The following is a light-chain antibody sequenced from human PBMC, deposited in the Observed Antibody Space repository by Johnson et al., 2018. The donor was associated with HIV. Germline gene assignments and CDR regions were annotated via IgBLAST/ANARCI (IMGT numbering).Light chain of an antibody. J-gene: IGLJ1*01. Sequence: QSVLTQSPSVSAAPGQKVTISCSGSSSTIGNNYISWYQQLSGTAPKLLIYDNNKRPSGIPDRFSGSKSGTSATLGITGLQTGDEADYYCGTWDNSLSAPRYVFGTGTKVTVL. CDR3: GTWDNSLSAPRYV. CDR2: DNN. V-gene: IGLV1-51*01. CDR1: SSTIGNNY.